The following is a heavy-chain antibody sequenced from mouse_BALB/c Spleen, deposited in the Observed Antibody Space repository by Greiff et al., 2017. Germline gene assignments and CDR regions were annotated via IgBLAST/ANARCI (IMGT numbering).Heavy chain of an antibody. CDR2: IDPFNGGT. D-gene: IGHD2-14*01. CDR3: ARDPVRSYAMDY. J-gene: IGHJ4*01. V-gene: IGHV1S135*01. Sequence: VQLQQSGPELMKPGASVKISCKASGYSFTSYYMHWVKQSHGKSLEWIGYIDPFNGGTSYNQKFKGKATLTVDKSSSTAYMHLSSLTSEDSAVYYCARDPVRSYAMDYWGQGTSVTVSS. CDR1: GYSFTSYY.